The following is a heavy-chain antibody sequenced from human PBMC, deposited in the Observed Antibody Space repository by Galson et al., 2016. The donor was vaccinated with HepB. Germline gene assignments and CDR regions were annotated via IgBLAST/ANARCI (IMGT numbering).Heavy chain of an antibody. Sequence: TLSLTCTVSGGSVNRGGYYWSWIRQHPGKALECIGFIYYSGSTYYNPSFKSRVSISIHTSKNQLSLKLRSVTAADTAVYYCARRFYDVLTGYYHPFDPWGRGTLVTVSS. D-gene: IGHD3-9*01. CDR3: ARRFYDVLTGYYHPFDP. J-gene: IGHJ5*02. CDR2: IYYSGST. V-gene: IGHV4-31*03. CDR1: GGSVNRGGYY.